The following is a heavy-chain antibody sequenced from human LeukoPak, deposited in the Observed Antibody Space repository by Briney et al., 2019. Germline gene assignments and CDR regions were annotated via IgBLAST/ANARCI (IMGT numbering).Heavy chain of an antibody. CDR2: IYYCGNT. CDR3: AREVVVAGKGGFDY. J-gene: IGHJ4*02. Sequence: SQTLSLTCTVAAGSTTRGCHYWSWIRQHPGKGLEWIGHIYYCGNTYYNPSLKIRVPLSLDTSKTQCSLKLSSVTAADTAVYYCAREVVVAGKGGFDYWGQGTLVTVSS. D-gene: IGHD6-19*01. V-gene: IGHV4-31*03. CDR1: AGSTTRGCHY.